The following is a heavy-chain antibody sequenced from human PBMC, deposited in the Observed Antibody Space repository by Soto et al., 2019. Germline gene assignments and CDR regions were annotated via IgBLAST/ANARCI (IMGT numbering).Heavy chain of an antibody. V-gene: IGHV1-69*01. D-gene: IGHD2-21*02. Sequence: QVQVVQSGAEVKKPGSSVKVSCKASGGTFSNYAISWVRQSPGHGLEWVGGIIPLTETPVYAQTFQGSLTITADEKTSAAYMELSSLRSDDSAVYYCAIGTRDCWTCDFWGQGTLVTVPS. CDR2: IIPLTETP. CDR3: AIGTRDCWTCDF. J-gene: IGHJ4*02. CDR1: GGTFSNYA.